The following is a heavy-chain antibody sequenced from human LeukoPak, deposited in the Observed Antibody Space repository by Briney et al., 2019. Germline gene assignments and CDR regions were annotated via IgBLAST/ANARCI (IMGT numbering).Heavy chain of an antibody. J-gene: IGHJ3*02. Sequence: GASVKVSCKASGYTFTSYDINWVRQATGQGLEWMGWINPNSGNTDYAQKFQGRVTITRDTSISTAYMELSSLRSEDTAVYYCAREPYCGGDCSPVNDAFDIWGQGTMVTVSS. CDR3: AREPYCGGDCSPVNDAFDI. V-gene: IGHV1-8*01. D-gene: IGHD2-21*02. CDR2: INPNSGNT. CDR1: GYTFTSYD.